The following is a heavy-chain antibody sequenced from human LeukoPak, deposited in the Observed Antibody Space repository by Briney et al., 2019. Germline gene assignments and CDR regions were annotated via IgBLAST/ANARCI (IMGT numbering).Heavy chain of an antibody. V-gene: IGHV1-69*13. D-gene: IGHD3-3*01. Sequence: ASVKVSCKASGGTFSSYAISWVRQAPGQGLEWMGGIIPIFGTANYAQKFQGRVTITADESTSTAYMELSSLRSEDTAVYYCATRLDDFWRGYSLWFDPWRQGTLVTVSS. CDR2: IIPIFGTA. J-gene: IGHJ5*02. CDR3: ATRLDDFWRGYSLWFDP. CDR1: GGTFSSYA.